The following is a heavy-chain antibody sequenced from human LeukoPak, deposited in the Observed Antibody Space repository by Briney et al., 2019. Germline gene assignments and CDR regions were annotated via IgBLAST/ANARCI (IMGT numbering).Heavy chain of an antibody. CDR2: IYPGGSDI. CDR1: GYSFTSYW. D-gene: IGHD6-19*01. CDR3: ARRSGYSSGWLAID. J-gene: IGHJ4*02. V-gene: IGHV5-51*01. Sequence: GESLKISCKGSGYSFTSYWIGWVRQMPGRGLEWMGIIYPGGSDITYSPSFQGQVTISADKSISTAYLHWSSLKASDTAMYYCARRSGYSSGWLAIDWGQGTLVTVSS.